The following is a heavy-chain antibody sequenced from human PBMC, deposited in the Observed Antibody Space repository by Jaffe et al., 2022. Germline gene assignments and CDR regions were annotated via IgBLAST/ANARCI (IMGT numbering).Heavy chain of an antibody. CDR2: INHSGST. Sequence: QVQLQQWGAGLLKPSETLSLTCAVYGGSFSGYYWSWIRQPPGKGLEWIGEINHSGSTNYNPSLKSRVTISVDTSKNQFSLKLSSVTAADTAVYYCARGLGGYSSSWYHYYYYYMDVWGKGTTVTVSS. CDR1: GGSFSGYY. CDR3: ARGLGGYSSSWYHYYYYYMDV. J-gene: IGHJ6*03. V-gene: IGHV4-34*01. D-gene: IGHD6-13*01.